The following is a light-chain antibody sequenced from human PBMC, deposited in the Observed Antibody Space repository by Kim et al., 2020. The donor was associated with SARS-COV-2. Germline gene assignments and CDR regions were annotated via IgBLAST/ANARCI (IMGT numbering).Light chain of an antibody. V-gene: IGKV3-20*01. CDR1: ESISSAL. Sequence: SPGETATLSCRASESISSALLAWYQQRPGQAPRLLMSGASIRATGIPDRFSGSGSGTDFTLTISRVETDDFAVYYCQQYGTTPLTFGGGTKVDIK. CDR2: GAS. CDR3: QQYGTTPLT. J-gene: IGKJ4*01.